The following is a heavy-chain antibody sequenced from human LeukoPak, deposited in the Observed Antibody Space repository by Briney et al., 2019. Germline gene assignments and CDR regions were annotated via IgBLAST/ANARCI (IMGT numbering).Heavy chain of an antibody. J-gene: IGHJ4*02. D-gene: IGHD2/OR15-2a*01. CDR2: IYSSGNT. CDR3: ARDYFGKFDY. V-gene: IGHV4-59*01. Sequence: SETLSHTCTVSGASINSIYWSWIRQPPGKGLEWIGYIYSSGNTNYNPSLKSRVTISVDTSRNQFSLKLSSVTAADTAVYYCARDYFGKFDYWGRGTRVTVSS. CDR1: GASINSIY.